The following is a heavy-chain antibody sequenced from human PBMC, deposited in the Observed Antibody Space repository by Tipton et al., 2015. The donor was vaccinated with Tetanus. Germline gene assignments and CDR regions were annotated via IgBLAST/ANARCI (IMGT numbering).Heavy chain of an antibody. CDR1: GFSFGTYT. J-gene: IGHJ3*02. D-gene: IGHD2-15*01. Sequence: SLRLSCAASGFSFGTYTMHWIRQAPGKGLEWVALISYDGSEKFYADSVKGRFTISRDNSKNTMYLQMNSLRAEDTAVYYCAKEKLLVDTFDIWGQGTMVTVSS. V-gene: IGHV3-30-3*01. CDR2: ISYDGSEK. CDR3: AKEKLLVDTFDI.